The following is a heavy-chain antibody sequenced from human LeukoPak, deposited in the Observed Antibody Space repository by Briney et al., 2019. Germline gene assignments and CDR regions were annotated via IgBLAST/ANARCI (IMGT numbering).Heavy chain of an antibody. CDR1: GYSFTSYW. CDR3: ARCPLAVAGFFDY. CDR2: IYPGDSDT. D-gene: IGHD6-19*01. V-gene: IGHV5-51*01. J-gene: IGHJ4*02. Sequence: GESLKISCQGSGYSFTSYWIGWVRQMPGKGLEWLGIIYPGDSDTRYSPSFQGQVTISVDKSINTAYLQWSSLKASDTAMYYCARCPLAVAGFFDYWGQGTLVTVSS.